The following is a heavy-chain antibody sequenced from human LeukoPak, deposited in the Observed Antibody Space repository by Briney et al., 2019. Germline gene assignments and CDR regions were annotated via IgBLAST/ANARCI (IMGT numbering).Heavy chain of an antibody. CDR2: MNPNSGNT. CDR1: GYTFTSYD. V-gene: IGHV1-8*01. J-gene: IGHJ4*02. CDR3: AKDKEWGYGSGSYYDY. D-gene: IGHD3-10*01. Sequence: ASVKVSCKASGYTFTSYDINWVRQATGQGLEWLGYMNPNSGNTRYAQKFQGRVTMTRNTSISTAYMELSSLRSEDTAVYYCAKDKEWGYGSGSYYDYWGQGTLVTVSS.